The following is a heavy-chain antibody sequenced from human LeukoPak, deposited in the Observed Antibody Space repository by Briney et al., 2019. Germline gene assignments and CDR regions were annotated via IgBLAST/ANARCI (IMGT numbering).Heavy chain of an antibody. Sequence: ASVKVSCTASGYTFTGYYMHWVRQAPGQGLEWMGWINPNSGGTNYAQKFQGRVTMTRDTSISTAYMELSRLRSDDTTVYFCARVCSSTSCYSLSIDHWGQGTPVTVSS. V-gene: IGHV1-2*02. CDR3: ARVCSSTSCYSLSIDH. D-gene: IGHD2-2*01. J-gene: IGHJ4*01. CDR2: INPNSGGT. CDR1: GYTFTGYY.